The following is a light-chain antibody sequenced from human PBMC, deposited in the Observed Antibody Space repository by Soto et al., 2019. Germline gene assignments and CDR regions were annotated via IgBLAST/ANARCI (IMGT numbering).Light chain of an antibody. Sequence: QSALTQPASVSGSPGQSITISCTGTSSDVGAYNYVSWFQQHPGKAPKLMIYEVSNRPSGISSRFSGSKSGNTASLTISGLQAEVDADYYCSSYTSTSTPLFGGGTKLTVL. V-gene: IGLV2-14*01. CDR2: EVS. CDR1: SSDVGAYNY. J-gene: IGLJ2*01. CDR3: SSYTSTSTPL.